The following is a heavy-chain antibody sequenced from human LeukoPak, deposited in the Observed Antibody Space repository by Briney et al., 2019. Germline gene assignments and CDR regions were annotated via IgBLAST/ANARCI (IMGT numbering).Heavy chain of an antibody. CDR3: VRDRGPRTIKYGMDV. CDR2: IYSGGST. CDR1: GFTVSSNY. D-gene: IGHD2-8*01. J-gene: IGHJ6*02. V-gene: IGHV3-66*01. Sequence: GGSLRLSCAASGFTVSSNYMSWVRQAPGKGLEWVSVIYSGGSTYYADSVKGRFTISRDNSKNTLYLQMNSLRAEDTAVYYCVRDRGPRTIKYGMDVWGQGTTVTVSS.